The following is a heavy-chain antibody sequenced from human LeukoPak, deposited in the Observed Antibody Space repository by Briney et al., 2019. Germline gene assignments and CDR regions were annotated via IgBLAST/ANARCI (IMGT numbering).Heavy chain of an antibody. D-gene: IGHD3-22*01. V-gene: IGHV3-23*01. Sequence: PGGSLRLSCAASGFTFSSYAMSWVRQAPGKGLESVSGVSGSGGSTYYADSVKGRFTISRDNSKNTLYLQMNSLRAEDTAVYYCARDYQPYYYDSSGYHYGMDVWGQGTTVTVSS. CDR1: GFTFSSYA. J-gene: IGHJ6*02. CDR2: VSGSGGST. CDR3: ARDYQPYYYDSSGYHYGMDV.